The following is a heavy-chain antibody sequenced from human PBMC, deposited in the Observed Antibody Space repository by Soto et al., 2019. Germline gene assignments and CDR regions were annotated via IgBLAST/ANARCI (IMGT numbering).Heavy chain of an antibody. CDR1: GGSISSYY. V-gene: IGHV4-59*01. Sequence: SETLSLTCTVSGGSISSYYWSWIRQPPGKGLEWIGYIYYSGSTNYNPSLKSRVTISVDTSKNQFSLKLSSVTAADTAVYYCARVPGPITMVRGVIIPYYYYGMDVWGQGTTVTVSS. CDR3: ARVPGPITMVRGVIIPYYYYGMDV. CDR2: IYYSGST. J-gene: IGHJ6*02. D-gene: IGHD3-10*01.